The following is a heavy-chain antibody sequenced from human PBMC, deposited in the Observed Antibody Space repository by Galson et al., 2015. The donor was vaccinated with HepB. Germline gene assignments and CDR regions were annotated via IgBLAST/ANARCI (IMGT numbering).Heavy chain of an antibody. CDR1: GFTFDDYG. Sequence: LRLSCAASGFTFDDYGMSWVRQAPGKGLEWVSGINWNGGSTGYADSVKGRFTISRDNAKNSLYLQMNSLRAEDTALYYCARSATSIAVAEYDYWGQGTLVTVSS. V-gene: IGHV3-20*04. CDR2: INWNGGST. CDR3: ARSATSIAVAEYDY. D-gene: IGHD6-19*01. J-gene: IGHJ4*02.